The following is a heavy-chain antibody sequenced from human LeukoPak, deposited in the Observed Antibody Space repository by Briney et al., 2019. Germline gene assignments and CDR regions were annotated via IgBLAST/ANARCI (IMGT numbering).Heavy chain of an antibody. V-gene: IGHV3-66*02. Sequence: GGSLRLSCAASGFTVSAKYMSWVRQGPGKGLDWISSIYSDGGTNYADSVKGRSTISRDNSKNTLYLQMNSLRPEDTAVYYCARDGGFGGPGGDNWFDSWGQGALVTVPS. CDR3: ARDGGFGGPGGDNWFDS. CDR2: IYSDGGT. J-gene: IGHJ5*01. CDR1: GFTVSAKY. D-gene: IGHD3-16*01.